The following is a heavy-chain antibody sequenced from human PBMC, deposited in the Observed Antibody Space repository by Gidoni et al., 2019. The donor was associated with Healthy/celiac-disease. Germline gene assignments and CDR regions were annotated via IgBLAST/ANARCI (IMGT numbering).Heavy chain of an antibody. V-gene: IGHV3-30*03. CDR2: ISYVGSNK. D-gene: IGHD1-26*01. CDR1: GFTFSSYG. Sequence: QVQLVESGGGVVQPGRSLRLSCAASGFTFSSYGMHWVRQAPGKGLEWVAVISYVGSNKYYADSVKGRFTISRDNSKNTLYLQMNSLRAEDTAVYYCWWEPKVDVWGQGTTVTVSS. CDR3: WWEPKVDV. J-gene: IGHJ6*02.